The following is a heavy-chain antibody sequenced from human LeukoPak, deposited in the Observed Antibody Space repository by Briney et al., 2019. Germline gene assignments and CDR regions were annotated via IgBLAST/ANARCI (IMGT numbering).Heavy chain of an antibody. CDR1: GGSISGNNYC. CDR2: ISYSGSP. J-gene: IGHJ5*02. CDR3: ARRLQSYWLDP. Sequence: SETLSLTCTVSGGSISGNNYCWGWIRQPPGKGLECIGDISYSGSPYYNPSLKSRVTISVDTSKNQFSLRLSSVTAADTAVYYCARRLQSYWLDPWGQGVLVTVSS. V-gene: IGHV4-39*01. D-gene: IGHD6-25*01.